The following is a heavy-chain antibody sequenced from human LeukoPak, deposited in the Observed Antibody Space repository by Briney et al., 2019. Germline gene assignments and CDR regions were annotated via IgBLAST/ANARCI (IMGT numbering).Heavy chain of an antibody. CDR1: GFTFRSFG. D-gene: IGHD4-23*01. CDR2: ISYDGSNK. V-gene: IGHV3-30*03. J-gene: IGHJ3*02. CDR3: ARGYGGNSAAFDI. Sequence: GGSLRLSCLASGFTFRSFGMHWVRQAPGTGLEWVALISYDGSNKNYADSVKGRFTISRDNSKNILYQQLNSLRVEDTAVYFCARGYGGNSAAFDIWGQGTMVTVSS.